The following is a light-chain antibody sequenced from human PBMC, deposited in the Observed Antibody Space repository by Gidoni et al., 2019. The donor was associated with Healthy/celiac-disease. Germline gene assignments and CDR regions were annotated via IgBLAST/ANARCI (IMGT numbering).Light chain of an antibody. CDR2: DAS. CDR3: QQYDNLRVFT. Sequence: DIQMTQSPSSLSASVGDRVTITCQASQDISNYLNWYQQKPGKAPKLLIYDASNLETGVPSRFSGSGSGTDFTFTISSLQPEDIATYYCQQYDNLRVFTFXPXTKVDIK. CDR1: QDISNY. J-gene: IGKJ3*01. V-gene: IGKV1-33*01.